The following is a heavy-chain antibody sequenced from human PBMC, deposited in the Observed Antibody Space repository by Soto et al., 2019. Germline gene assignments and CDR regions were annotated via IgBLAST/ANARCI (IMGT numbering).Heavy chain of an antibody. CDR3: ARVKITGLFDY. Sequence: QVQLQQWGAGLLKPSETLSLTCAVYGGSFSGYYWTWIRQPPGRGLEWIGEINHSGSTNYNPSLKXXVTISVATSKHQFSLKLTSVTAADPAVYYCARVKITGLFDYWGQGTLVTVSS. CDR1: GGSFSGYY. V-gene: IGHV4-34*01. CDR2: INHSGST. D-gene: IGHD2-8*02. J-gene: IGHJ4*02.